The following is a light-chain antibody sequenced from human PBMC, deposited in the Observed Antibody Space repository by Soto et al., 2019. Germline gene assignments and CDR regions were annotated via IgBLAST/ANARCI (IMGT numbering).Light chain of an antibody. CDR1: QSVSSSY. J-gene: IGKJ2*01. CDR3: QQYGSLPYT. V-gene: IGKV3-20*01. CDR2: GAS. Sequence: EIVLTQSPGTLSLSPGERATLSCRASQSVSSSYLAWYQQKPGQAPRLLIYGASSRAAGIPDRFSGSGSGTDFTLSISRLEPEDFVVYHCQQYGSLPYTFGQGTKLDI.